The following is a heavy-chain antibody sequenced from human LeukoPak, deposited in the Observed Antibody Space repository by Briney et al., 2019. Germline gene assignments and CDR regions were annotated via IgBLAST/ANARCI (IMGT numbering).Heavy chain of an antibody. D-gene: IGHD6-13*01. CDR3: AKWNFAWGYSSSWLDY. CDR1: GFTFSSYG. CDR2: IRYDGSNK. V-gene: IGHV3-30*02. Sequence: PVGSLRLSCAASGFTFSSYGMHWVRQAPGQGLEWVAFIRYDGSNKYYADSVKGRFTISRDNSKNTLYLQMNSLRAEDTAVYYCAKWNFAWGYSSSWLDYWGQGTLVTVSS. J-gene: IGHJ4*02.